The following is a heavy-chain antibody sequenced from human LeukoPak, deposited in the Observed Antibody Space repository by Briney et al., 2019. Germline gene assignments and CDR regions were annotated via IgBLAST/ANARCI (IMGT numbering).Heavy chain of an antibody. CDR1: GGSISSYY. V-gene: IGHV4-59*08. Sequence: SETLSLTCTVSGGSISSYYWSWIRQPPGKGPEWIGYIYYSGSTNYNPSLKSRVTISVDTSKNQFSLKLSSVTAADTAVYYCARRRDGYNFFDYWGQGTLVTVSS. CDR3: ARRRDGYNFFDY. CDR2: IYYSGST. J-gene: IGHJ4*02. D-gene: IGHD5-24*01.